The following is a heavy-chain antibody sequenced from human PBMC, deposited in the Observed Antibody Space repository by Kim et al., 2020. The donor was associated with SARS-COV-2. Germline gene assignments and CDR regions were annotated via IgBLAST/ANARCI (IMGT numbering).Heavy chain of an antibody. J-gene: IGHJ3*02. Sequence: ASVKVSCKLSGHTLTELSIHWVRQAPGKGLEWMGGFDPEYGETLYAQTLQVRVTMIEVISTDSAYMELSSLTSEDTAVYYCATERLSDCSGNRCRRAFDIWGQGTKVTDSS. V-gene: IGHV1-24*01. D-gene: IGHD2-15*01. CDR1: GHTLTELS. CDR3: ATERLSDCSGNRCRRAFDI. CDR2: FDPEYGET.